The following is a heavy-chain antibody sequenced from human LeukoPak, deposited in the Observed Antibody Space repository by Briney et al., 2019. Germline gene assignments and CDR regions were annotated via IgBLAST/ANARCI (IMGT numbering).Heavy chain of an antibody. CDR2: ISSSSSYI. D-gene: IGHD2-15*01. CDR1: GFTFSSYS. Sequence: GGSLRLSCAASGFTFSSYSMNWVRQAPGKGLEWVSSISSSSSYIYYADSVKGRFTISRDNAKNSLYLQMNSLRAEDTAVYYCARDLEVVAAVLDYWGQGTLVTVSS. CDR3: ARDLEVVAAVLDY. V-gene: IGHV3-21*01. J-gene: IGHJ4*02.